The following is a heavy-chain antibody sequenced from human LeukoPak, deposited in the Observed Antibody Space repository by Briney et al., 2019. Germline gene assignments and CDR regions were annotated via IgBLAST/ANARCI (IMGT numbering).Heavy chain of an antibody. Sequence: SETLSLTRTVSGGSITSSSYSWGWIRQPPGKGLGWIGSIHYSGSTYYNPSLKSRVTISADTSKNQFSLKLSSVTAADTAVYYCARLPYGSGSYYGLYWGQGTLVTVSS. CDR2: IHYSGST. V-gene: IGHV4-39*01. D-gene: IGHD3-10*01. CDR3: ARLPYGSGSYYGLY. CDR1: GGSITSSSYS. J-gene: IGHJ4*02.